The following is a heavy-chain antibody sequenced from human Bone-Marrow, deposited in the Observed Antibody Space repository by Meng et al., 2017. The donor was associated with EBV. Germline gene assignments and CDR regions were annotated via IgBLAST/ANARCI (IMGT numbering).Heavy chain of an antibody. D-gene: IGHD3-10*01. Sequence: QAGAKVKKAGASVKVSCRTSGGTFRSDAVSWVRQAPGQGLEWMGGLIPMVGAPHYAQKFQGRVTIIADESTSTHSMELNSLRSEDTAMYYCASESGRGFTPDYWGQGTLVTVSS. CDR1: GGTFRSDA. J-gene: IGHJ4*02. CDR3: ASESGRGFTPDY. V-gene: IGHV1-69*01. CDR2: LIPMVGAP.